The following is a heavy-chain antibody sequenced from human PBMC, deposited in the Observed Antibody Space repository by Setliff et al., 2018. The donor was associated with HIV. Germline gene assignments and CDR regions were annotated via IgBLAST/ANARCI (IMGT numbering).Heavy chain of an antibody. CDR1: GFTFSSYS. D-gene: IGHD1-1*01. V-gene: IGHV3-7*01. CDR3: ARDLDYYFDY. Sequence: GGSLRLSCAASGFTFSSYSMNWVRQAPGKGLEWVGNIDRDGSETNYVDSVKGRFTISRDNAKNSLFLQMNSLRAEDTAVYYCARDLDYYFDYWGQGTLVTVSS. CDR2: IDRDGSET. J-gene: IGHJ4*02.